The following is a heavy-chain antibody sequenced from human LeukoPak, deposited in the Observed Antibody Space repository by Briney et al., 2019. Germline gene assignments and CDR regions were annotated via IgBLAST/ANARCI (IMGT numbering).Heavy chain of an antibody. J-gene: IGHJ4*02. Sequence: PGGSLRLSCAASGFSFSISWMHWVRQAPGKGLVWVSRVNTDGTITGHADSVKGRFTISRDNAKNTLYLQMNSLRAGDTAVYYCAKDRNSWPTNFDSWGQGTLVTVSA. CDR3: AKDRNSWPTNFDS. V-gene: IGHV3-74*01. CDR2: VNTDGTIT. CDR1: GFSFSISW. D-gene: IGHD2/OR15-2a*01.